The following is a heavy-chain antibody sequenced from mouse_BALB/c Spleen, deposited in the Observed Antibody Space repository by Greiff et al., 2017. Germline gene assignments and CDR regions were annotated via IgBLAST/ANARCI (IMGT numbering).Heavy chain of an antibody. CDR2: INPSSGYT. CDR3: ARSGDYAWFAY. Sequence: QVQLKQSAAELARPGASVKMSCKASGYTFTSYTMHWVKQRPGQGLEWIGYINPSSGYTEYNQKFKDKTTLTADKSSSTAYMQLSSLTSEDSAVYYCARSGDYAWFAYWGQGTLVTVSA. CDR1: GYTFTSYT. V-gene: IGHV1-4*02. J-gene: IGHJ3*01. D-gene: IGHD2-4*01.